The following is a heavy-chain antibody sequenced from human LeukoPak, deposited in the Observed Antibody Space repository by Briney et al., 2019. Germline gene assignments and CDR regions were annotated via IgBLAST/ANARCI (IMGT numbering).Heavy chain of an antibody. V-gene: IGHV1-8*01. J-gene: IGHJ5*02. D-gene: IGHD2-2*01. CDR3: ARGQRSVVVPAAMFIAKKYWFGP. CDR2: MNPNSGNT. CDR1: GYTFTSYD. Sequence: ASVKVSCKASGYTFTSYDINWVRQATGQGLEWIGWMNPNSGNTGYVQKFQGRVTMTRNTSISTAYMELSSLRSEDTAVYYCARGQRSVVVPAAMFIAKKYWFGPWGQGTLVAVSS.